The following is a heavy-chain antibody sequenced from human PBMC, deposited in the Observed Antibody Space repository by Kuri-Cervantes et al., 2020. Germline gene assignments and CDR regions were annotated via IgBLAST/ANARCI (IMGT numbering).Heavy chain of an antibody. J-gene: IGHJ5*02. CDR2: IIPIFGTA. Sequence: SVKVSCKASGGTFSSYAMSWVRQAPGQGLEWMGGIIPIFGTANYAQKFQGKVTITTDESTSTAYMELSSLRSEDTAVYYCARDDCGGDCYNWFDPWGQGTLVTVSS. D-gene: IGHD2-21*02. V-gene: IGHV1-69*05. CDR3: ARDDCGGDCYNWFDP. CDR1: GGTFSSYA.